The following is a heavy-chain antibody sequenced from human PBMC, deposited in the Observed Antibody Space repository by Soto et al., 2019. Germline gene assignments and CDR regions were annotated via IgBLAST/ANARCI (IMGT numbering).Heavy chain of an antibody. Sequence: ESVGGVVQSGRSLTLSCAASGFSLRTYGMQWLRRAPGKGLEWVAFIWYDGTKKFYANSVKGRSTISKDNSNNILYLQMSGLSAEDTAVYYCARDVVTAVAGSVNWFDPWGQGTLVTVSS. V-gene: IGHV3-33*01. CDR2: IWYDGTKK. D-gene: IGHD6-19*01. CDR1: GFSLRTYG. CDR3: ARDVVTAVAGSVNWFDP. J-gene: IGHJ5*02.